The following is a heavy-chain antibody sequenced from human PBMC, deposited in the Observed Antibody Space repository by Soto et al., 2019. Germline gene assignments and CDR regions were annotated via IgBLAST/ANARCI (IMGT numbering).Heavy chain of an antibody. D-gene: IGHD6-6*01. V-gene: IGHV4-31*03. CDR1: GGSISSGGYY. CDR3: ARAGHSSSSEGANWFDP. J-gene: IGHJ5*02. CDR2: IYYSGST. Sequence: SETLSLTCTVSGGSISSGGYYWSWIRQHPGKGLEWIGYIYYSGSTYYNPSLKSRVTISVDTSKNQFSLNLSSVTAADTAVYYCARAGHSSSSEGANWFDPGGQGTLVTVSS.